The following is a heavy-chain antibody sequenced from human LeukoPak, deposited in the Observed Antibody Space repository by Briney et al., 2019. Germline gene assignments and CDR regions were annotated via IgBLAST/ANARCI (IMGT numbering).Heavy chain of an antibody. CDR2: IYGGGST. CDR3: ARARDGYDDY. Sequence: GGSLRLSCAASGFTVSSNYMNWVRQAPGKGLEWVSVIYGGGSTSYADSVKGRFTISRLNSKNTLYLQMSSLRAEDTAVYYCARARDGYDDYWGQGTLVTVSS. J-gene: IGHJ4*02. D-gene: IGHD5-12*01. V-gene: IGHV3-53*04. CDR1: GFTVSSNY.